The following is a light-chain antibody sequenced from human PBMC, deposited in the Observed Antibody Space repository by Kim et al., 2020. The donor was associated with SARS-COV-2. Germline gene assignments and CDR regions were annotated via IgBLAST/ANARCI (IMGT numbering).Light chain of an antibody. V-gene: IGKV3-15*01. CDR3: QQYHDWPLT. CDR2: DAS. CDR1: QSVTSN. Sequence: IVMTQSPDTLSISPGERATLSCRAGQSVTSNLAWYQQKPGQAPRLLIYDASTRATGIPARFSGSGFGTQFTLTISSLQSEDFAIYYCQQYHDWPLTFGGGTKVDIK. J-gene: IGKJ4*01.